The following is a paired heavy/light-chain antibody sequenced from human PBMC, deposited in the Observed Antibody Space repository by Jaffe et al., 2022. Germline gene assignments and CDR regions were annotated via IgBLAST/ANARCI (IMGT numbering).Heavy chain of an antibody. J-gene: IGHJ3*02. Sequence: QVQLQESGPGLVKPSETLSLTCAVSGYSISSGYYWGWIRQPPGKGLEWIGSIYHSGSTYYNPSLKSRVTISVDTSKNQFSLKLSSVTAADTAVYYCARDRYGSGSYYNPPDAFDIWGQGTMVTVSS. V-gene: IGHV4-38-2*02. CDR2: IYHSGST. D-gene: IGHD3-10*01. CDR3: ARDRYGSGSYYNPPDAFDI. CDR1: GYSISSGYY.
Light chain of an antibody. CDR3: QQYNSYPFT. Sequence: DIQMTQSPSTLSASVGDRVTITCRASQSISSWLAWYQQKPGKAPKLLIYKASSLESGVPSRFSGSGSGTEFTLTISSLQPDDFATYYCQQYNSYPFTFGPGTKVDIK. V-gene: IGKV1-5*03. CDR2: KAS. CDR1: QSISSW. J-gene: IGKJ3*01.